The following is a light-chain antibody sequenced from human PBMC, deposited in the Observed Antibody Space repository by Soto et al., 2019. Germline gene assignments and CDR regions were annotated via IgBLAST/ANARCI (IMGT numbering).Light chain of an antibody. J-gene: IGKJ4*01. CDR3: IHALQTPPT. CDR2: LTS. V-gene: IGKV2-28*01. Sequence: EIVMTQSPLSLPVTPGEPASISCRSSQSLLYTNGYTYLYWYLQKPGQSPQLLIDLTSKRASGVPYRFRGHGTGTDFTLKINRVEAVDVGVYYCIHALQTPPTFGGGTKVEIK. CDR1: QSLLYTNGYTY.